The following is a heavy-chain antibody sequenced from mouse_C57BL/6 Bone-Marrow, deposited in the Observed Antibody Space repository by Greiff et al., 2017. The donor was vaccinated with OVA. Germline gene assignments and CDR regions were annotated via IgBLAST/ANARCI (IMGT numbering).Heavy chain of an antibody. CDR3: ARNYGSSLYAMDY. CDR1: GFPFSSYG. V-gene: IGHV5-6*01. J-gene: IGHJ4*01. CDR2: ISSGGSYT. Sequence: EVKLVESGGDLVKPGGSLKLSCAASGFPFSSYGMSWVRQTPDKRLEWVATISSGGSYTYYPDSVKGRFTISRDNAKNTLYLQMSSRKAEDTAMYYWARNYGSSLYAMDYWGQGTSVTVSS. D-gene: IGHD1-1*01.